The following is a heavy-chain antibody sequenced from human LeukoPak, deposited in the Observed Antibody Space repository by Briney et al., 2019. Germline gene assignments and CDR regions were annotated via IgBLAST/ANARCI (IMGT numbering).Heavy chain of an antibody. J-gene: IGHJ4*02. V-gene: IGHV4-39*07. CDR3: ARDRLRGYFDY. D-gene: IGHD4-17*01. CDR1: GGSISSSSYY. Sequence: SETLSLTRTVSGGSISSSSYYWGWIRQPPGKGLEWIGSIYYSGSTYYNPSLKNRVTISVDTSKNQFSLKLSSVTAADTAVYYCARDRLRGYFDYWGQGTLVTVSS. CDR2: IYYSGST.